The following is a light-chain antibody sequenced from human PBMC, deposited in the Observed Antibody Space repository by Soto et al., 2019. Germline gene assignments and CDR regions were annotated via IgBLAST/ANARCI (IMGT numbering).Light chain of an antibody. Sequence: QSALTQPPSVSGAPGQTVTISCTGSSSNIGAGYDVHWYQQLPGTAPKLLIYSNNNRPSGVPDRFSGSKSGTSASLAITGLQAEDEADYYCQSYDSRLSANYVFGTGTKLTVL. V-gene: IGLV1-40*01. CDR3: QSYDSRLSANYV. CDR1: SSNIGAGYD. J-gene: IGLJ1*01. CDR2: SNN.